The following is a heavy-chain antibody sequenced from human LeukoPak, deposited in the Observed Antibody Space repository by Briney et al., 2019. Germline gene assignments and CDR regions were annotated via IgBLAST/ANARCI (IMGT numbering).Heavy chain of an antibody. CDR1: GYTFTNYY. CDR3: AKERGSRFGGVIADALDI. CDR2: INPSGGST. V-gene: IGHV1-46*01. D-gene: IGHD3-16*02. J-gene: IGHJ3*02. Sequence: GASVKVSCKTSGYTFTNYYLHWVRHAPGQGLEWMGIINPSGGSTSYAQKFQGRVTMTTNTRTSTVYMELSILTSEDTAVYYCAKERGSRFGGVIADALDIWGQGTVVAVSS.